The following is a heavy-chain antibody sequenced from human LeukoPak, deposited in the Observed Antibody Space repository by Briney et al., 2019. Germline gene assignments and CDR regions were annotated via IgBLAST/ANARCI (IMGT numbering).Heavy chain of an antibody. J-gene: IGHJ4*02. CDR3: AKRPFDY. CDR1: GFTLSRNA. V-gene: IGHV3-23*01. CDR2: ISVSGDAT. Sequence: PGGSLRLSCAVSGFTLSRNAMTWVRQAPGKGLQWISSISVSGDATDYADSVKGRFTIYRDISKNTLYLQMNSLRVEDTAVYYCAKRPFDYWGQGTLVTVSS.